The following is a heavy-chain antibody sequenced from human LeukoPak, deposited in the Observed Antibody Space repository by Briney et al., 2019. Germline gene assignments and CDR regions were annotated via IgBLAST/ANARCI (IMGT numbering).Heavy chain of an antibody. Sequence: PSETLSLTCAVYGGSFGGYYWSWIRQPPGKGLEWIGEINHSGSTNYNPSLKSRVTISVDTSKNQFSLKLSSVTAADTAVYYCARARDNWYSSGWYYFDYWGQGTLVTVSS. J-gene: IGHJ4*02. CDR2: INHSGST. CDR3: ARARDNWYSSGWYYFDY. V-gene: IGHV4-34*01. CDR1: GGSFGGYY. D-gene: IGHD6-19*01.